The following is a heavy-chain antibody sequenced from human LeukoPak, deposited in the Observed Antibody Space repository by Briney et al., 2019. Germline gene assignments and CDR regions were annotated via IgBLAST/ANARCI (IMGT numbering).Heavy chain of an antibody. Sequence: GGSLRLSCAASGFTFSSYAMSWVRQAPGKGLEWVSAISGSGGSTYYADSVKGRFTISRDNSKNTLYLQMNSLRAENTAVYYCAAGGSGSYHYWGQGTLVTVSS. D-gene: IGHD3-10*01. J-gene: IGHJ4*02. CDR3: AAGGSGSYHY. CDR2: ISGSGGST. CDR1: GFTFSSYA. V-gene: IGHV3-23*01.